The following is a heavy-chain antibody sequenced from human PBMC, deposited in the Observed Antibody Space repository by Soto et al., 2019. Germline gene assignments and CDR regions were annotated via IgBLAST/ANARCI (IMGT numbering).Heavy chain of an antibody. J-gene: IGHJ4*02. D-gene: IGHD3-3*01. CDR3: AKAETYDFWSGLHFDY. Sequence: GGSLRLSCVASGVTFISFAMIWCRHSPGKGLEWVSTISGSGGSTYYADSVKGRLTISRDNSKNTLSLHINSLRAEDTAVCYCAKAETYDFWSGLHFDYWGQGTLVTVSS. CDR2: ISGSGGST. V-gene: IGHV3-23*01. CDR1: GVTFISFA.